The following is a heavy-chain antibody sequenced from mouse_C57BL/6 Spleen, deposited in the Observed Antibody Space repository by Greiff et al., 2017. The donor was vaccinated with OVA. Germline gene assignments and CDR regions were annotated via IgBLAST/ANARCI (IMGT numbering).Heavy chain of an antibody. V-gene: IGHV5-17*01. CDR1: GFTFSDYG. J-gene: IGHJ2*01. D-gene: IGHD4-1*01. Sequence: EVQLVESGGGLVKPGGSLKLSCAASGFTFSDYGMHWVRQAPEKGLEWVAYISSGSSTIYYADTVKGRFTSSRDNAKNTLFLQMTSLRSEDTAMYYCARRTGTRYYFDYWGQGTTLTVSS. CDR2: ISSGSSTI. CDR3: ARRTGTRYYFDY.